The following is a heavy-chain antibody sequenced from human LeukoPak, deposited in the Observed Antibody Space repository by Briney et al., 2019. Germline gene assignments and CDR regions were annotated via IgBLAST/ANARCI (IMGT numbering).Heavy chain of an antibody. CDR3: ARSMVRGVIISFRYYGMDV. CDR2: ISSSGSTI. Sequence: GGSLRLSCAASGFTFSSYEMNWVRQAPGKGLEWVSYISSSGSTIYYADSAKGRFTISRDNAKNSLYLQMNSLRAEDTAVYYCARSMVRGVIISFRYYGMDVWGKGTTVTVSS. J-gene: IGHJ6*04. CDR1: GFTFSSYE. V-gene: IGHV3-48*03. D-gene: IGHD3-10*01.